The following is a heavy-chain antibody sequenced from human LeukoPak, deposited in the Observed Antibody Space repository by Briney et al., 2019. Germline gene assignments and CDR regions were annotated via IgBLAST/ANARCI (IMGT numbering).Heavy chain of an antibody. J-gene: IGHJ4*02. D-gene: IGHD6-6*01. V-gene: IGHV3-53*01. CDR1: GFTVSSNY. Sequence: GGSLRLSCAASGFTVSSNYMSWVRQAPGKGLEWVSVIYSGGSTYYADSVKGRFTISRDNSKNTLYLQMNSLRAEDTAVYYCARVSSDSSSSYDYWGQGTLVTVSS. CDR3: ARVSSDSSSSYDY. CDR2: IYSGGST.